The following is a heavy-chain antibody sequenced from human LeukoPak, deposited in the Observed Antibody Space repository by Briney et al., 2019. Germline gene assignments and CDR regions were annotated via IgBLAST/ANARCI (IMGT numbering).Heavy chain of an antibody. D-gene: IGHD1-26*01. CDR1: GYTFTNYY. CDR2: INPSGGST. J-gene: IGHJ3*02. CDR3: ARARAERFYDAFDI. Sequence: ASVKVSCKASGYTFTNYYMHWVRQAPGQGLEWMGIINPSGGSTSYAQKFQGRVTMTRDTSTSTVYIELSSLRCEDTAVYYCARARAERFYDAFDIWGQGTMVTVSS. V-gene: IGHV1-46*01.